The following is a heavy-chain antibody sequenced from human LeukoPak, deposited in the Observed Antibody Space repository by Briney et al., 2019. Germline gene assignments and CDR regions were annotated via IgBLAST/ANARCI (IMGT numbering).Heavy chain of an antibody. D-gene: IGHD3-16*01. V-gene: IGHV4-30-2*01. CDR3: ARAGDKFGYYFDD. J-gene: IGHJ4*02. CDR2: IYHSGST. Sequence: TSETLSLTCAVSGGSISSGGYSWSWIRQPPGKGLEWIGYIYHSGSTYYNPSLKSRVTISVDRSKNQFSLKLSSVTAADTAVYYCARAGDKFGYYFDDWGQGTLVTVSS. CDR1: GGSISSGGYS.